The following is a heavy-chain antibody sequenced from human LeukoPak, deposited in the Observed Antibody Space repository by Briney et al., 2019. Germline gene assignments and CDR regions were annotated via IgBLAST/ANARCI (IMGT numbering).Heavy chain of an antibody. CDR3: AELGITMIGGV. D-gene: IGHD3-10*02. J-gene: IGHJ6*04. CDR1: GFTFSSYW. Sequence: GGSLRLSCAASGFTFSSYWMSWVRQAPGKGLEWVANIKQDGSEKYYVDSVKGRFTISRDNAKSSLFLQMNSLRAEDTAVYYCAELGITMIGGVWGKGTTVTISS. CDR2: IKQDGSEK. V-gene: IGHV3-7*01.